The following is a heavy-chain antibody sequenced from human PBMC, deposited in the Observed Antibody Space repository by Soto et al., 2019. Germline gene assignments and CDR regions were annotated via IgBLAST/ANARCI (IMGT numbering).Heavy chain of an antibody. D-gene: IGHD3-22*01. V-gene: IGHV4-59*01. J-gene: IGHJ4*02. Sequence: QVQLQESGPGLVKPSETLSLTCTVSGGSISTNYWSWVRQPPGKGLEWIGYIYNSGSSNYNPSLKSRDTRSVDTSKNHFSLQLASVTAADTAVYYCARGDSHSSGYLIVGVLTQWGQGTLVTVSS. CDR1: GGSISTNY. CDR2: IYNSGSS. CDR3: ARGDSHSSGYLIVGVLTQ.